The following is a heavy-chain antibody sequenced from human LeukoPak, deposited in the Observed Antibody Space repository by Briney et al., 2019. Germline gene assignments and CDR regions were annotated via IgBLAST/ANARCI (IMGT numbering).Heavy chain of an antibody. J-gene: IGHJ6*03. Sequence: ASVKVSCKASGYTFTSYGISWVRQAPGQGLEWMGWISAYNGNTNYAQKLQDRVTMTIDTSTSTAYMELRSLRSDDTVVYYCARDSPLLWFGELLSNPRYYYYYMDVWGKGTTVTISS. CDR2: ISAYNGNT. CDR1: GYTFTSYG. V-gene: IGHV1-18*01. CDR3: ARDSPLLWFGELLSNPRYYYYYMDV. D-gene: IGHD3-10*01.